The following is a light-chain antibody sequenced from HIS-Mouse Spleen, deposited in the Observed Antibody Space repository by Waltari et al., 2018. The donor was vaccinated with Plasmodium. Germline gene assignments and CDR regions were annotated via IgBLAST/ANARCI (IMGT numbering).Light chain of an antibody. CDR3: QQYNNWSFT. J-gene: IGKJ3*01. Sequence: EIVMTQSPATLSVSPGERATLSCRASQSVSSNLAWYQQKPGQAPRLLIYGASTRATGIPARFSGRGSGTEFTFTISSLQSEDFAVYYCQQYNNWSFTFGPGTKVDIK. V-gene: IGKV3-15*01. CDR1: QSVSSN. CDR2: GAS.